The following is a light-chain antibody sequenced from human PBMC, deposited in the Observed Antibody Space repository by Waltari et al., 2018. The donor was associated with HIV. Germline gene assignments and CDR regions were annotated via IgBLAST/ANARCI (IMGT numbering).Light chain of an antibody. Sequence: VMTQPTSVSGTPGQNVTIFCSGSSTNIGRKKVNWYQQVPEAAPKLLIYSNDHRPSGVPDRFSGSKSGTSASRAISGLQSADEADYYCAAWDDSLNGMFGGGTKLTV. V-gene: IGLV1-44*01. CDR3: AAWDDSLNGM. CDR1: STNIGRKK. CDR2: SND. J-gene: IGLJ3*02.